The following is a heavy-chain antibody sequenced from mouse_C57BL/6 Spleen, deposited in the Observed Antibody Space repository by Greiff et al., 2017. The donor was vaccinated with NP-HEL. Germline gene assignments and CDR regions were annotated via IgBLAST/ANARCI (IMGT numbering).Heavy chain of an antibody. Sequence: QVQLQQSGPELVKPGASVKISCKASGYAFSSSWMNWVKQRPGKGLEWIGRIYPGDGDTNYNGKFKGKATLTADKSSSTAYMQLSSLTSEDSAVYFCARFGLYYGNYGWYFDVWGTGTTVTVSS. V-gene: IGHV1-82*01. CDR1: GYAFSSSW. J-gene: IGHJ1*03. CDR3: ARFGLYYGNYGWYFDV. D-gene: IGHD2-1*01. CDR2: IYPGDGDT.